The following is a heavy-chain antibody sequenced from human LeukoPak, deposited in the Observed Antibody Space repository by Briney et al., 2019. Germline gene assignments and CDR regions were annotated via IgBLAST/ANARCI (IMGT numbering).Heavy chain of an antibody. CDR3: AKTYIAAVYYFDY. J-gene: IGHJ4*02. Sequence: PGVSLRLSCAASGFTFSSYAMSWVRQAPGKGLEWVSAISGSGGSTYYADSVKGRFTISRDNSKNTLYLQMNSLRAEDTAVYYCAKTYIAAVYYFDYWGQGTLVTVSS. CDR2: ISGSGGST. CDR1: GFTFSSYA. D-gene: IGHD6-13*01. V-gene: IGHV3-23*01.